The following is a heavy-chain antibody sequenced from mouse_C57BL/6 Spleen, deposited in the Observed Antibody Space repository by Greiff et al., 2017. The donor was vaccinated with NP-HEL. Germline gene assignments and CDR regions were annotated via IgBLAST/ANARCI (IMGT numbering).Heavy chain of an antibody. CDR3: AIRGDSFFAY. Sequence: EVQLVESGPGLVKPSQSLSLTCSVTGYSITSGYYWNWIRQFPGNKLEWMGYISYDGSNNYNPSLKNRISITRDTSKNQFFLKLNSVATEDTATYYCAIRGDSFFAYWGQGTLVTVSA. CDR2: ISYDGSN. J-gene: IGHJ3*01. V-gene: IGHV3-6*01. CDR1: GYSITSGYY.